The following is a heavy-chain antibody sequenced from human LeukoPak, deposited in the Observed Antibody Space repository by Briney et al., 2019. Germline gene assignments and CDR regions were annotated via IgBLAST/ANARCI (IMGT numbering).Heavy chain of an antibody. D-gene: IGHD3-10*01. CDR2: IYSSDTT. CDR3: ARDPHYAFDF. Sequence: GGSLRLSCAASGFTFSGYAMNWVRQAPGKGLEWVSHIYSSDTTYADSVKGRFTISRDNAKNSLYLQMDSLRDEDTAVYYCARDPHYAFDFWGQGTMVTVSS. J-gene: IGHJ3*01. CDR1: GFTFSGYA. V-gene: IGHV3-48*02.